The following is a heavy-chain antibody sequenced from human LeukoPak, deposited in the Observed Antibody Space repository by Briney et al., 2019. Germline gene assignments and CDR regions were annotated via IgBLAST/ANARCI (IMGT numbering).Heavy chain of an antibody. D-gene: IGHD4-17*01. CDR1: GVTVSSYV. J-gene: IGHJ2*01. CDR3: ARDRGYGVPRWYFDL. Sequence: GGSLRLSCAASGVTVSSYVMNWVGQAPGKGLEWVSYIDTSATTIYYADSVKGRFTISRDNAKNSLYLQMNSLRAEDTAVYHCARDRGYGVPRWYFDLWGRGTLVTVSS. V-gene: IGHV3-48*03. CDR2: IDTSATTI.